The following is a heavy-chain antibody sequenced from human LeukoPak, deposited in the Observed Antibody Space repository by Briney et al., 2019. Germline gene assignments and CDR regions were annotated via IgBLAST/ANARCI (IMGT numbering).Heavy chain of an antibody. CDR2: IYYSKNT. J-gene: IGHJ4*02. CDR3: VSPRGFSYGYFDY. CDR1: GGSISSSSAY. D-gene: IGHD5-18*01. Sequence: SETLSLTCTVSGGSISSSSAYWDWIRQPPGKGLEWIGSIYYSKNTYYNPSLKSRVTISADTSKNQFSLTLGSVSATDTAVYYCVSPRGFSYGYFDYWGQGTLVTVSS. V-gene: IGHV4-39*01.